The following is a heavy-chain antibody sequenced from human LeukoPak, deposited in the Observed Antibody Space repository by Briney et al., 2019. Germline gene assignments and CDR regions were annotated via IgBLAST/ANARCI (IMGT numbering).Heavy chain of an antibody. D-gene: IGHD4-17*01. CDR2: INNSGNT. J-gene: IGHJ4*02. Sequence: SETLSLTCAVYGGSFSGNYWSWIRQPPGEGLEWIGEINNSGNTNYNPSLKSRVIISVDTSKNQFSLKLSSVTAADTAVYYCARESSTTREVSYWGQGTLVTVSS. CDR1: GGSFSGNY. V-gene: IGHV4-34*01. CDR3: ARESSTTREVSY.